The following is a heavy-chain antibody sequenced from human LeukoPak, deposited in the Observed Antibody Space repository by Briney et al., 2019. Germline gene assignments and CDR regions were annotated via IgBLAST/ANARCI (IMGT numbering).Heavy chain of an antibody. CDR1: GYTFTTFG. Sequence: ASVEVSCKASGYTFTTFGVSWVRQAPGQGLEWMGWISAYNGDTNYAQKFQGRVTMTTDTSTYTAYMELRSLRSDDTAVYYCARSGDGNWFDPWGQGTLVIVSS. CDR3: ARSGDGNWFDP. V-gene: IGHV1-18*01. D-gene: IGHD2-21*02. CDR2: ISAYNGDT. J-gene: IGHJ5*02.